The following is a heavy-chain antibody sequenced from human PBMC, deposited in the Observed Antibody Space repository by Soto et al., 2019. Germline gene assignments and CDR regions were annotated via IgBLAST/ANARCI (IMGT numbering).Heavy chain of an antibody. D-gene: IGHD5-12*01. CDR2: ISGSGGST. J-gene: IGHJ6*02. CDR3: AKDRPVKRPLNGGSGYDSGDYYYGMDV. Sequence: GGSLRLSCAASGFTFSSYAMSWVRQAPGKGLEWVSAISGSGGSTYYADSVKGRFTISRDNSKNTLYLQMNSLGAEDTAVYYCAKDRPVKRPLNGGSGYDSGDYYYGMDVWGQGTTVTVSS. CDR1: GFTFSSYA. V-gene: IGHV3-23*01.